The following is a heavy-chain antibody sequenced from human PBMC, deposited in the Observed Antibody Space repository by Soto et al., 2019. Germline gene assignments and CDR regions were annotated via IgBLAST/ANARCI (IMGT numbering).Heavy chain of an antibody. V-gene: IGHV1-69*13. D-gene: IGHD3-22*01. CDR2: IIPIFGTA. CDR1: GGTFSSYA. Sequence: ASVKVSCKASGGTFSSYAISWVRQAPGQGLEWMGGIIPIFGTANYAQKFQGRVTITADESTSTAYMELSSLRSEDTAVYYCARVSGSYYYDSSGYTDLDYWGQGTLVTVSS. J-gene: IGHJ4*02. CDR3: ARVSGSYYYDSSGYTDLDY.